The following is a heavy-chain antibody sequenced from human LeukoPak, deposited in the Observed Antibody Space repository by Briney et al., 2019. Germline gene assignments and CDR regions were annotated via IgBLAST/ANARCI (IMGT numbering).Heavy chain of an antibody. V-gene: IGHV3-66*01. Sequence: PGGSLRLSCAASGFTVSNNYMSRVRQAPGKGLEWVSVIYAGGSTYYADSVKGRFTISRDNSKNTLHLQMNSLRVEDTAVYYCARGNILVAGANHFDYWGQGTLVTVSS. CDR2: IYAGGST. CDR3: ARGNILVAGANHFDY. CDR1: GFTVSNNY. D-gene: IGHD2-2*01. J-gene: IGHJ4*02.